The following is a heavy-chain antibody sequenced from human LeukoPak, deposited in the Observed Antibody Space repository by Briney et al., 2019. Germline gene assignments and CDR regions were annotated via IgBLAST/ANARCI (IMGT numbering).Heavy chain of an antibody. J-gene: IGHJ5*02. CDR2: FDPEDGET. D-gene: IGHD3-3*01. CDR3: AAQSTIFGVVIIVDNWFDP. V-gene: IGHV1-24*01. CDR1: GYTLTELS. Sequence: ASVKVSCKVSGYTLTELSMHWVRQAPGKGLEWMGGFDPEDGETIYAQKFQGRVTITADESTSTAYMELSSLRSEDTAVYYCAAQSTIFGVVIIVDNWFDPWGQGTLVTVSS.